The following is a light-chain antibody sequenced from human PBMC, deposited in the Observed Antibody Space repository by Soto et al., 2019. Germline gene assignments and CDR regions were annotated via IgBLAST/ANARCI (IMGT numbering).Light chain of an antibody. CDR2: DAS. J-gene: IGKJ1*01. CDR1: QSISNY. Sequence: VMTQSPATLSVSPGESATLSCRASQSISNYLAWYQQKPGQAPRLLMYDASTRATGIPDRFSGSGSGAEFTLTISSLQSEDLAVYYCQQYNNWPRTFGQGTKVEVK. CDR3: QQYNNWPRT. V-gene: IGKV3-15*01.